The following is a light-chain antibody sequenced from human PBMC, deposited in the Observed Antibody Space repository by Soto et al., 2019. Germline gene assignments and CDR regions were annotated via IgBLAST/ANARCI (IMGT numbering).Light chain of an antibody. J-gene: IGKJ4*01. CDR2: DAS. V-gene: IGKV3-11*01. CDR1: QSVSRY. CDR3: QQRSDWPST. Sequence: EIVLTQSPATLSLSPGERATLSCRASQSVSRYLAWYQQKPGQARRLLIYDASNRATGIPARFSGSGSGTDFTLTISSLEPEDFAVYYCQQRSDWPSTFGGGTKVQIK.